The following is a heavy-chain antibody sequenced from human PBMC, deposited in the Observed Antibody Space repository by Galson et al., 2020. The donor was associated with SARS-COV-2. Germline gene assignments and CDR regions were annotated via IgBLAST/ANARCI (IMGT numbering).Heavy chain of an antibody. D-gene: IGHD3-16*01. Sequence: ASVKVSCKASGYTFTSYGISWVRQAPGQGLEWMGWISAYNGNTNYAQKLQGRVTMTTDTSTSTAYMELRSLRSDDTAVYYCARGIMITFGGVQPRFYYYGMDVWGQGTTVTVSS. CDR3: ARGIMITFGGVQPRFYYYGMDV. V-gene: IGHV1-18*01. CDR2: ISAYNGNT. J-gene: IGHJ6*02. CDR1: GYTFTSYG.